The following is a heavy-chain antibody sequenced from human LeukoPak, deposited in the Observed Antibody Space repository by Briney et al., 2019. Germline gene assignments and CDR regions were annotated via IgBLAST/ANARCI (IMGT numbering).Heavy chain of an antibody. Sequence: ASVKVSCKASGYTFTGYYMHWVRQAPGQGLEWMGWINPNSGGTNYAQKFQGRVTMTRDTSISTAYMELSRLRSDDTAVYYCARDDSRIAVAGIDYWGQGTLVTVSS. J-gene: IGHJ4*02. V-gene: IGHV1-2*02. CDR2: INPNSGGT. CDR3: ARDDSRIAVAGIDY. D-gene: IGHD6-19*01. CDR1: GYTFTGYY.